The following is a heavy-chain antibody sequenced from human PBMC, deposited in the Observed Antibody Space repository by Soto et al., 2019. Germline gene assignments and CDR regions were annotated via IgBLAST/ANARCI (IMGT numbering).Heavy chain of an antibody. J-gene: IGHJ6*02. CDR3: ARDRGYCSGGSCYSGGMDV. D-gene: IGHD2-15*01. CDR1: GYTFTGYY. Sequence: EASVKVSCKASGYTFTGYYMHWVRQAPGQGLEWMGWINPNSGGTNYAQKFQGWVTMTRDTSISTAYMELSRLRSDDTAVYYCARDRGYCSGGSCYSGGMDVWGQGTTVTVS. CDR2: INPNSGGT. V-gene: IGHV1-2*04.